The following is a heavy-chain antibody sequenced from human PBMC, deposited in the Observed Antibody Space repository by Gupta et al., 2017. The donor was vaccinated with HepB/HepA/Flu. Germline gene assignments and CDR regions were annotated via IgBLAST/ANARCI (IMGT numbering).Heavy chain of an antibody. CDR3: ARGGTTPFDY. D-gene: IGHD4-11*01. J-gene: IGHJ4*02. CDR2: TYYRSKWYS. CDR1: GVSVSINTAS. V-gene: IGHV6-1*01. Sequence: HVQLHQSGPGLVNPSQTRSLTFAIPGVSVSINTASWHWIRQSPSRGLEWLGMTYYRSKWYSEYEVSVKSRLTINPDTSKNHFSLHLNSVTPEDTAVYYCARGGTTPFDYWGQGTLVTVSS.